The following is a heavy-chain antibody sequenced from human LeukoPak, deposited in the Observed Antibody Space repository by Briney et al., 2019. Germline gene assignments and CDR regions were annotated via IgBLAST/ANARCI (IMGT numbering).Heavy chain of an antibody. J-gene: IGHJ4*02. CDR2: IIPIFGTA. CDR3: ARESGSHQGYFDY. Sequence: SVKVSCRASGGTFSSYAISWVRQAPGQGLEWMGGIIPIFGTANYAQKFQGRVTITADESTSTAYMELSSLRSEDTAVYYCARESGSHQGYFDYWGQGTLVTVSS. CDR1: GGTFSSYA. V-gene: IGHV1-69*13.